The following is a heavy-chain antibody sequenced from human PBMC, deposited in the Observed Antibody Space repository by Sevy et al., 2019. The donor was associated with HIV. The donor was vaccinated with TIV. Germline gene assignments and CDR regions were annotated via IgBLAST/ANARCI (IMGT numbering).Heavy chain of an antibody. J-gene: IGHJ4*02. CDR1: GFTFSDYW. Sequence: GGSLRLSCAASGFTFSDYWMNWVRQAPEKGLEWVANIKQDGSKKYYVDSIKGRFIVSRDNAKKSLYLEMSSLRAEDTAVYYCARLKLHYDPYYFDLWGQGTLVTVSS. D-gene: IGHD3-16*01. V-gene: IGHV3-7*01. CDR3: ARLKLHYDPYYFDL. CDR2: IKQDGSKK.